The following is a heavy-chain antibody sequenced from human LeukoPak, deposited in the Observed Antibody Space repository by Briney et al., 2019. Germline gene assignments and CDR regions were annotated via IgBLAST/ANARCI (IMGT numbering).Heavy chain of an antibody. CDR3: ARAVAVDY. Sequence: GGSLRLSCAASEFTFSCYTMNWVRQAQGKGLEWVSSISSSSSYIYYADSVKGRFTISRDNAKNSLYLQMNSLRAEDTAVYYCARAVAVDYWGQGTLVTVSS. CDR2: ISSSSSYI. J-gene: IGHJ4*02. CDR1: EFTFSCYT. V-gene: IGHV3-21*01. D-gene: IGHD6-19*01.